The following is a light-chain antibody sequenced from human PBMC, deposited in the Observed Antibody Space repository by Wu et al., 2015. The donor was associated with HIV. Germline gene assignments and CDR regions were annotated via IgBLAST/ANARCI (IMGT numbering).Light chain of an antibody. CDR1: QSISSK. J-gene: IGKJ4*01. Sequence: IVMTQSPATLSVSPGERATLSCRASQSISSKFAWYQQKPGQAPRLLIYDASTRATGIPARFSGSGSGTEFTLTINNMQSEDCAVYFCQQYYDWPPVTFGGGTKVEIK. CDR2: DAS. V-gene: IGKV3-15*01. CDR3: QQYYDWPPVT.